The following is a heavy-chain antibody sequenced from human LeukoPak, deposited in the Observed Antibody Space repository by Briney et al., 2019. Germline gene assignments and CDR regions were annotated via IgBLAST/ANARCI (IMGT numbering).Heavy chain of an antibody. CDR1: GYTFTDYY. CDR3: ARAGGCYLGYFDL. V-gene: IGHV1-46*01. CDR2: INPSGGST. Sequence: ASVKVSCKASGYTFTDYYIHWVRQAPGQGLEWMGVINPSGGSTTYAQKFQGRLTMTRDTSTSTVYMELSSLRSEDTATHFCARAGGCYLGYFDLWGQGTLVTVSS. D-gene: IGHD3-22*01. J-gene: IGHJ4*02.